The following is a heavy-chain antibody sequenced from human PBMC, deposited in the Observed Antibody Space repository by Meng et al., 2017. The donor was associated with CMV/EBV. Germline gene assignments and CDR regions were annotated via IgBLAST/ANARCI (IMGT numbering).Heavy chain of an antibody. CDR3: ARDGRGYCSRTSCLKWYFDL. D-gene: IGHD2-2*01. CDR1: GFTFSNYG. V-gene: IGHV3-30*04. J-gene: IGHJ2*01. Sequence: GESLRLSCAASGFTFSNYGLHWVRQAPGKGLEWVAIISYDEINKYYADSVKGRFTISRDNSKNTLYLQMNSLRAEDTAVYYCARDGRGYCSRTSCLKWYFDLWGRGTLVTVSS. CDR2: ISYDEINK.